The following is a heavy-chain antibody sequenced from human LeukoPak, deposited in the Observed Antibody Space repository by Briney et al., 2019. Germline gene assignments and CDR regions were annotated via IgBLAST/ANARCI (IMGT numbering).Heavy chain of an antibody. CDR2: ISAYNGNT. Sequence: ASVKVSCKASGYTFTSYGISWVRQAPGQGLEWMGWISAYNGNTNYAQKLQGRVTMTTDTSTSTAYMELRSLRSDDTAVYYCARARGVAGTLGYFQHWGQGTLVTVSS. J-gene: IGHJ1*01. CDR3: ARARGVAGTLGYFQH. D-gene: IGHD6-19*01. CDR1: GYTFTSYG. V-gene: IGHV1-18*01.